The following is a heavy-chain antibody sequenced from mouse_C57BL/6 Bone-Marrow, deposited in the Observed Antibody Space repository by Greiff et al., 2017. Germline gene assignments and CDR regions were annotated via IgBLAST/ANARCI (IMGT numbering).Heavy chain of an antibody. V-gene: IGHV1-19*01. D-gene: IGHD1-1*01. J-gene: IGHJ3*01. CDR2: INPYNGGT. Sequence: EVQLQQSGPVLVKPGASVKMSCKASGYTFTDYYMNWVKQSHGKSLEWIGVINPYNGGTSYNQKFKGKATLTVDKSSSTAYMELNSLTSEDSAVYYCARDYGSRRDAYWGQGTLVTVSA. CDR1: GYTFTDYY. CDR3: ARDYGSRRDAY.